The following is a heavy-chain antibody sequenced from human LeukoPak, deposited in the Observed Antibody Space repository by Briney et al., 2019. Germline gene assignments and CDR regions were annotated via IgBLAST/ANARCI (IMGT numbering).Heavy chain of an antibody. J-gene: IGHJ4*02. CDR3: ARALSRGYSGYDYGLGY. D-gene: IGHD5-12*01. Sequence: ASVKVSCKASGHTFINYGVTWVRQAPEQRLEWIGWISASNGNTNYAQKLQGRVTMTTETSTSTAYMELRSLRSDDTAVYYCARALSRGYSGYDYGLGYWGQGTLVTVSS. CDR2: ISASNGNT. CDR1: GHTFINYG. V-gene: IGHV1-18*01.